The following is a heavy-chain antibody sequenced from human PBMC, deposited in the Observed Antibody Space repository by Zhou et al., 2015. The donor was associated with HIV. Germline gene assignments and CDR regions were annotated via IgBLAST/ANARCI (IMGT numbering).Heavy chain of an antibody. CDR2: IIPIFGTA. J-gene: IGHJ2*01. CDR3: ARAVGYSSSWSTKYFDL. CDR1: GGTFSSYA. Sequence: QVQLVQSGAEVKKPGSSVKVSCKASGGTFSSYAISWVRQAPGQGLEWMGGIIPIFGTANYAQKFQGRVTITADESTSTAYMELSSLRSEDTAVYYCARAVGYSSSWSTKYFDLWGRGTLVTVSS. V-gene: IGHV1-69*01. D-gene: IGHD6-13*01.